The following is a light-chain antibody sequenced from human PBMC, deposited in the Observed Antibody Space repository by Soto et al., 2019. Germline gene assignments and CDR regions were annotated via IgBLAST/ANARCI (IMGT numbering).Light chain of an antibody. CDR3: AAWDDSLNGYV. CDR1: SSNIGSNT. CDR2: NNY. Sequence: QSVLAQPPSASGTPGQRVTISCSGSSSNIGSNTVNWYHQLPGTAPKLLIYNNYQRSSGVPDRFSGSKSGTSASLAISGLQSEDEADYYCAAWDDSLNGYVFGTGTKVTVL. J-gene: IGLJ1*01. V-gene: IGLV1-44*01.